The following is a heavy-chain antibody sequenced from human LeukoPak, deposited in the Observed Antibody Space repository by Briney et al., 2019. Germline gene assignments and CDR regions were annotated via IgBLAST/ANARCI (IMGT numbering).Heavy chain of an antibody. CDR1: GGTFSSYT. Sequence: SVKVSCKASGGTFSSYTFSWVRQAPGQGLEWMGRIIPILGIANFAQKFQGRVTITADKSTSTAYMELSSLRSEDTAVYYCARELIGVAHHNWFDPWGQGTLVTVSS. CDR3: ARELIGVAHHNWFDP. J-gene: IGHJ5*02. CDR2: IIPILGIA. D-gene: IGHD6-19*01. V-gene: IGHV1-69*04.